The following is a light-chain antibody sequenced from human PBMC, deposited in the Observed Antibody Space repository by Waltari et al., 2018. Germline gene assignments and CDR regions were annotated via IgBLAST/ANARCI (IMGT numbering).Light chain of an antibody. CDR2: GAS. J-gene: IGKJ1*01. CDR3: QQYNDWPPWT. CDR1: QSVASS. V-gene: IGKV3-15*01. Sequence: IVMTQSPDTLSVSPGERVTLSCRASQSVASSLAWDHQKSGQAPRVLIFGASTRASGVPDRFTGSWSGTDFTLTISSLQSEDFGVYYCQQYNDWPPWTFGQGTRVEVK.